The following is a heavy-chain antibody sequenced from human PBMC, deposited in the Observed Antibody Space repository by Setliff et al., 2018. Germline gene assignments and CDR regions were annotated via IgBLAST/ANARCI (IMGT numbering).Heavy chain of an antibody. CDR2: INQVGNAR. CDR1: GFTFSSLW. J-gene: IGHJ4*02. D-gene: IGHD3-10*01. V-gene: IGHV3-7*03. Sequence: PGGSLRLSCAASGFTFSSLWMSWVRQAPGRGLEWVANINQVGNARYYVDSVRGRFTISRDNAKNSLYLQMNSLRAEDTAVYFCRLWFRELLRDYWGQGTLVT. CDR3: RLWFRELLRDY.